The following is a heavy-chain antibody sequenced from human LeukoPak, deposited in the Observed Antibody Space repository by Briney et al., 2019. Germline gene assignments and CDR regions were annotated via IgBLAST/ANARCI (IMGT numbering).Heavy chain of an antibody. CDR2: NSGRDTI. Sequence: GGSLRLSCAASGFIFSSSEMNWVRQPSGKGLEWVSYNSGRDTIYYADSVKGRFTISRDNAKNSLYLQMNNLRAEDTAVYYCARSTPSDFYFDYWGEGALVTVSS. J-gene: IGHJ4*02. CDR3: ARSTPSDFYFDY. V-gene: IGHV3-48*03. D-gene: IGHD2-2*01. CDR1: GFIFSSSE.